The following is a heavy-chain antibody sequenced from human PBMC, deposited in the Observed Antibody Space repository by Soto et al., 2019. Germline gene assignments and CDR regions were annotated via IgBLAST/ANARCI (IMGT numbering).Heavy chain of an antibody. CDR2: ISDDGDKR. J-gene: IGHJ4*02. CDR1: GFTFSNYG. Sequence: GGSLRLSCVGSGFTFSNYGMHWVRQPPGKGLEWVALISDDGDKRYYADSVRGRLIISRDNSKDTLYLQMNSLGPDDTAAYFCAKARVRIVGANSFDYWGQGTPVTVSS. V-gene: IGHV3-30*18. D-gene: IGHD1-26*01. CDR3: AKARVRIVGANSFDY.